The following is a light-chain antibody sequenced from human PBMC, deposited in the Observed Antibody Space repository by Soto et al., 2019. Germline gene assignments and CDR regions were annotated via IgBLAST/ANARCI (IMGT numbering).Light chain of an antibody. CDR1: GSDVDAYNY. J-gene: IGLJ1*01. V-gene: IGLV2-14*01. Sequence: QSVLTQPASVSGSPGQSITISCTGTGSDVDAYNYVSWYQQYPGKAPRLIIYEVTYRAAGIPSRFSGSKSANTASLTISGLQAEDEADYYSSSYTTSKTRVFGNGTKVTVL. CDR3: SSYTTSKTRV. CDR2: EVT.